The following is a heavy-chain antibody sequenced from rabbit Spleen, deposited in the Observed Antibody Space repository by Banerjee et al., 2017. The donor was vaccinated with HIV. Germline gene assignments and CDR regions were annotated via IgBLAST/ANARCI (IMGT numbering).Heavy chain of an antibody. CDR2: IDTSSGST. CDR1: GFDFSNKAV. D-gene: IGHD6-1*01. V-gene: IGHV1S45*01. Sequence: QEQLVESGGGLVKPEGSLKLSCTASGFDFSNKAVMCWVRQAPGKGLEWIACIDTSSGSTWYASWAKGRFTISKTSSTTVTLQMTSLTAADTATYFCARGGYADGTGLWGPGTLVTVS. J-gene: IGHJ4*01. CDR3: ARGGYADGTGL.